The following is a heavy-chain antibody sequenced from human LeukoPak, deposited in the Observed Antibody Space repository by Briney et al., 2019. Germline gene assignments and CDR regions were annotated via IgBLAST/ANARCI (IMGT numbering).Heavy chain of an antibody. J-gene: IGHJ6*02. CDR2: INSDGSST. V-gene: IGHV3-74*01. CDR1: GFTFSSYW. Sequence: PGGSLRLSCAASGFTFSSYWMHWVRQAPGKGLVWVSRINSDGSSTSYADSVKGRFTISRDNAKNSLYLQMNSLRAEDTALYYCAKGRPPNYYGMDVWGQGTTVTVSS. CDR3: AKGRPPNYYGMDV.